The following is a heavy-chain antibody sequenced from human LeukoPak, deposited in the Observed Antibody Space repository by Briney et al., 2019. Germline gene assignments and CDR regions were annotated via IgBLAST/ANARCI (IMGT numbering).Heavy chain of an antibody. V-gene: IGHV3-53*05. Sequence: GGSLRLSCAASGFTVSSDYMSWVRQAPGKGLVWVSVIYSGGSTYYADSVKGRFTISRDKSKNTVYLQMNSLRFEDTAMYYCARNWFDPWGQGTLVTVSS. J-gene: IGHJ5*02. CDR3: ARNWFDP. CDR2: IYSGGST. CDR1: GFTVSSDY.